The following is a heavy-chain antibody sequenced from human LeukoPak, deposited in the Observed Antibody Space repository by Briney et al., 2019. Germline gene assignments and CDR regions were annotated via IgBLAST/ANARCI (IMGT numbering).Heavy chain of an antibody. Sequence: SQTLSLTCAISGDSVSSNSVAWNWIRQSPSRGLEWLGRTYYRSKWYNDYAVSVKSRITINPDTSKNQFSLQLNSVTPEDTAVYYCARGGGQWLVPGYWFDPWGQGTLVTVSS. D-gene: IGHD6-19*01. V-gene: IGHV6-1*01. CDR1: GDSVSSNSVA. CDR2: TYYRSKWYN. CDR3: ARGGGQWLVPGYWFDP. J-gene: IGHJ5*02.